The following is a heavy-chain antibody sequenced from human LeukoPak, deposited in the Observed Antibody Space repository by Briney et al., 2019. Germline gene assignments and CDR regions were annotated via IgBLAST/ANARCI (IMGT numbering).Heavy chain of an antibody. J-gene: IGHJ3*02. CDR2: IIPIFGTA. D-gene: IGHD3-9*01. CDR1: GGTFSSYA. Sequence: SVKVSCKASGGTFSSYAISWVRQAPGQGLEWMGGIIPIFGTANYAQKFQGRVTITTDESTSTAYMELSSLRSEDTAVYYCARRMSGILTDDAFDIWGQGTMVTVSS. CDR3: ARRMSGILTDDAFDI. V-gene: IGHV1-69*05.